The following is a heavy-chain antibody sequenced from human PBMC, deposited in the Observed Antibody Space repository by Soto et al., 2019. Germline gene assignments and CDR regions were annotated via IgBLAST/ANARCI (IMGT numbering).Heavy chain of an antibody. V-gene: IGHV3-72*01. CDR3: ARDGYSSGWLDY. CDR1: GFTFSDHY. J-gene: IGHJ4*02. D-gene: IGHD6-19*01. Sequence: GSLRLSCAASGFTFSDHYMDWVRQAPGKGLEWVGRTRNKANSYTTEYAASVKGRFTISRDDSKNSLYLQMNSLKTEDTAVYYCARDGYSSGWLDYWGQGTLVTVSS. CDR2: TRNKANSYTT.